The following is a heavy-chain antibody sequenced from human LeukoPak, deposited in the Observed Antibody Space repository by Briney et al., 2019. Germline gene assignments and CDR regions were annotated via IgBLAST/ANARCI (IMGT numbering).Heavy chain of an antibody. J-gene: IGHJ4*02. V-gene: IGHV3-30*02. CDR3: ANSLIIAAAGTEDY. Sequence: GGSLRLSCAASGFTFSSYGMHWVRQAPGKGLEWVAFIRYDGSNKYYADSVKGRFTISRDNSKNTLYLQMNSLRAEDTAVYYCANSLIIAAAGTEDYWGQGTLVTVSS. CDR2: IRYDGSNK. CDR1: GFTFSSYG. D-gene: IGHD6-13*01.